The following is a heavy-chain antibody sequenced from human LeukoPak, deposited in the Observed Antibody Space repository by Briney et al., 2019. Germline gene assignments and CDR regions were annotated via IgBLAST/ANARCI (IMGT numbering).Heavy chain of an antibody. J-gene: IGHJ6*02. CDR1: GDSVSSSTYY. CDR2: ICYSVST. V-gene: IGHV4-39*07. Sequence: SETLSLTCTVSGDSVSSSTYYWDWIRQPPGKGLEWIGNICYSVSTYYNPSLRSRVTMSVDTSKNQFSLRLSSVTAADTAVYYCARDRIQHYGMDVWGQGTTVTVSS. CDR3: ARDRIQHYGMDV. D-gene: IGHD5-18*01.